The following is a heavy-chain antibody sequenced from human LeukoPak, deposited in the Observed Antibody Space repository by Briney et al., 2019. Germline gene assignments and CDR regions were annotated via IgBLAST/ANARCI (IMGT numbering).Heavy chain of an antibody. Sequence: GASVKVSCKASGGTFSSYAISWVRQAPGQGLEWMGRIIPILGIANYAQKFQGRVTITADKSTSTAYMELSSLRSEDTAVYYCARALHYYDSSGYYYGYWGQGTLVTVSS. CDR1: GGTFSSYA. J-gene: IGHJ4*02. V-gene: IGHV1-69*04. D-gene: IGHD3-22*01. CDR2: IIPILGIA. CDR3: ARALHYYDSSGYYYGY.